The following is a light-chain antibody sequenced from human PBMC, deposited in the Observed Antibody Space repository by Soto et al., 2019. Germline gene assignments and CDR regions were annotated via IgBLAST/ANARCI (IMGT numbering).Light chain of an antibody. CDR2: EVN. CDR1: SNDVGGYNY. V-gene: IGLV2-8*01. J-gene: IGLJ1*01. Sequence: QSALAQPPSASGSPGQSVTISCTGTSNDVGGYNYVSWYQQHPGKAPKLMIYEVNKRPSGVPDRFSGSKSGNTASLTASGLQAEDEADYYCSSFAVSNSFVFGTGTKVTVL. CDR3: SSFAVSNSFV.